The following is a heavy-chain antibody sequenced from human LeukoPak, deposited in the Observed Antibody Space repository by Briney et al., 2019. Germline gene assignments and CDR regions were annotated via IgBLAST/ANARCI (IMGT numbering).Heavy chain of an antibody. CDR1: GFTFSSYG. D-gene: IGHD1-26*01. J-gene: IGHJ5*02. CDR3: ARAGSTILREDWFDP. V-gene: IGHV3-21*01. CDR2: ISSSSSYI. Sequence: GGSLRLSCAASGFTFSSYGMHWVRQAPGKGLEWVSSISSSSSYIYYADSVKGRFTISRDNAKNSLYLQMNSLRAEDTAVYYCARAGSTILREDWFDPWGQGTLVTVSS.